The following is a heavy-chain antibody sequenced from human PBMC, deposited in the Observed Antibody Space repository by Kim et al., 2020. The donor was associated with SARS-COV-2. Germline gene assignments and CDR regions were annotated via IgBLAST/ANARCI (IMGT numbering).Heavy chain of an antibody. D-gene: IGHD1-7*01. CDR1: GASVSRSY. CDR3: ARDWTGTSGFDP. J-gene: IGHJ5*02. CDR2: IFSGGST. Sequence: SETLSLTCTVSGASVSRSYWAWIRQTPGKRLEWIGYIFSGGSTTYNPSLKSRLTLSLDMSKNQFSLKLASVVAADTAVYFCARDWTGTSGFDPWGQGTLVTVSS. V-gene: IGHV4-59*02.